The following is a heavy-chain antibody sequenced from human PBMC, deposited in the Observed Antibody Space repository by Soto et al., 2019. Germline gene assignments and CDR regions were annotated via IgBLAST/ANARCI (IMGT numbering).Heavy chain of an antibody. CDR1: GGSISSYY. Sequence: NPSETLSLTCTVSGGSISSYYWSWIRQPPGKGLEWIGYIYYSGSTNYNPSLKSRVTISVDTSKNQFSLKLSSVTAADTAVYYCAREGSVSSYYDFWSGPSGFDYWGQGTLVTVSS. J-gene: IGHJ4*02. D-gene: IGHD3-3*01. CDR3: AREGSVSSYYDFWSGPSGFDY. V-gene: IGHV4-59*01. CDR2: IYYSGST.